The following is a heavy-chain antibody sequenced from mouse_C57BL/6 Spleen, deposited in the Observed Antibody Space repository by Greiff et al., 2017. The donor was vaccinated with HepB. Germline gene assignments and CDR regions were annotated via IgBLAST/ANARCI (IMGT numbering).Heavy chain of an antibody. D-gene: IGHD1-1*01. CDR2: ISYDGSN. CDR3: ARDNYGSSFDV. J-gene: IGHJ1*03. Sequence: DVKLQESGPGLVKPSQSLSLTCSVTGYSITSGYYWNWIRQFPGNKLEWMGYISYDGSNNYNPSLKNRISITRDTSKNQFFLKLNSVTTEDTATYYCARDNYGSSFDVWGTRTTVTVSS. CDR1: GYSITSGYY. V-gene: IGHV3-6*01.